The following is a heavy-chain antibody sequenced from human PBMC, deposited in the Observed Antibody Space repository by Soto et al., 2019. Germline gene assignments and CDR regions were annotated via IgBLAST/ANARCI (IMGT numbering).Heavy chain of an antibody. CDR1: GFTFSSYA. CDR2: ISGSGGST. Sequence: GESLKISCAASGFTFSSYAMSWVRQAPGKGLEWVSAISGSGGSTYYADSVKGRFTISRDNSKNTLYLQMNSLRAEDTAVYYCAKFGSAVWSGYYTLNWFDPWGQGTLVTVSS. J-gene: IGHJ5*02. D-gene: IGHD3-3*01. V-gene: IGHV3-23*01. CDR3: AKFGSAVWSGYYTLNWFDP.